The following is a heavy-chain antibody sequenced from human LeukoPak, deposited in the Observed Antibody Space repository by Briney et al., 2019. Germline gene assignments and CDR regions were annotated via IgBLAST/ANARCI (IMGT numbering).Heavy chain of an antibody. J-gene: IGHJ4*02. Sequence: VASVKVSCKASGYLFTRHGISWVRQAPGQGLEWMGWISAYNGNTNYAQKLQGRVTMTTDTSTSTAYMELRSLRSDDTAVYYCARDDPRLTGTTDYWGQGTLVTVFS. V-gene: IGHV1-18*01. D-gene: IGHD1-7*01. CDR1: GYLFTRHG. CDR3: ARDDPRLTGTTDY. CDR2: ISAYNGNT.